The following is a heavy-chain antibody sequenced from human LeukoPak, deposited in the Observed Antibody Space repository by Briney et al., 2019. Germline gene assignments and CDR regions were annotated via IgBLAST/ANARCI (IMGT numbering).Heavy chain of an antibody. Sequence: GGSLRLSCAASGFTFSSYAMSWVRQAPGKGLEWVSAISGSGGSTYYADSVKGRFTISRDNSKNTLYLQMNSPRAEDTAVYYCAKEYCDILTGSYYFDHWGQGTLVTVSS. V-gene: IGHV3-23*01. CDR1: GFTFSSYA. D-gene: IGHD3-9*01. J-gene: IGHJ4*02. CDR2: ISGSGGST. CDR3: AKEYCDILTGSYYFDH.